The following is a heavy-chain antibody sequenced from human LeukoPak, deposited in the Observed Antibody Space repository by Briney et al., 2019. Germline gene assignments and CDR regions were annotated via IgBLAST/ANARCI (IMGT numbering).Heavy chain of an antibody. J-gene: IGHJ3*02. D-gene: IGHD6-13*01. CDR2: TKQDGSEK. CDR3: ARDSIRGRPLVAFDI. CDR1: GFTFSNYW. Sequence: GGSLRLXCAASGFTFSNYWMSWVRQAPGKGLEWVANTKQDGSEKYYVDSVKGRFTISKDNAKNSPYLQMNSLRAEDTAVYYCARDSIRGRPLVAFDIWGQGTMVTVSS. V-gene: IGHV3-7*01.